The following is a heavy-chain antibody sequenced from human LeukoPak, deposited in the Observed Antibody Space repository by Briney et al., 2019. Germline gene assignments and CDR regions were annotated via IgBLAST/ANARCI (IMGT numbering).Heavy chain of an antibody. CDR2: IYYSGST. J-gene: IGHJ4*02. D-gene: IGHD1-26*01. Sequence: SETLSLTCTVSGGSISSRSYYWGWIRQPPGKGLEWIGNIYYSGSTYYNPSLKSRVTISVDTSKNQFSLKLSSVTATDTAVYYCASYPVGATSGFYYWGQVTLVTVSS. CDR1: GGSISSRSYY. V-gene: IGHV4-39*01. CDR3: ASYPVGATSGFYY.